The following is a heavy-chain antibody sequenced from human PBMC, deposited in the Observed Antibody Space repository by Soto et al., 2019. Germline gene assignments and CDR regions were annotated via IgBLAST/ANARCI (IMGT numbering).Heavy chain of an antibody. CDR3: VGSSSSWFSPYYYYMDV. V-gene: IGHV3-23*01. D-gene: IGHD6-6*01. CDR2: ISGGGGST. Sequence: GGSLRLSCAASGFTFSSYAMSWVRQAPGKGLEWVSAISGGGGSTYYADSVKGRFTISRDNSKNTLYLQMNSLRAEDTAVYYCVGSSSSWFSPYYYYMDVWGKGTTVTVSS. J-gene: IGHJ6*03. CDR1: GFTFSSYA.